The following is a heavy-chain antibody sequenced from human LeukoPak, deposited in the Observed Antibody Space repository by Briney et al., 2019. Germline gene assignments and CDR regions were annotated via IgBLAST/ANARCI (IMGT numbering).Heavy chain of an antibody. Sequence: SETLSLTCTVSGGSISSYYWSWMRQPPGQGRVWIGYIYYSGRTNYNPSLKSRVTISVDTSKHQFSLKLSSVPAADTAVYYCARDKAEAGDGYNYDAFDIWGQGTMVTVSS. V-gene: IGHV4-59*01. D-gene: IGHD5-24*01. CDR2: IYYSGRT. CDR1: GGSISSYY. J-gene: IGHJ3*02. CDR3: ARDKAEAGDGYNYDAFDI.